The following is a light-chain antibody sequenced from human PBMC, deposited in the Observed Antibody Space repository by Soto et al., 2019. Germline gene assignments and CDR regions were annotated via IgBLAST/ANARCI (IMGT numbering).Light chain of an antibody. CDR3: QQYNSYPWT. J-gene: IGKJ1*01. V-gene: IGKV1-5*03. CDR2: QAS. CDR1: QSIRSW. Sequence: DIQMTQSPSTLSASVGDRVTITCRASQSIRSWLAWYQQQPGKAPNLLIYQASNLKSGVPSRFSGSGSGTEXXXXISXXQPDDFATYYCQQYNSYPWTFGLGTKVEIK.